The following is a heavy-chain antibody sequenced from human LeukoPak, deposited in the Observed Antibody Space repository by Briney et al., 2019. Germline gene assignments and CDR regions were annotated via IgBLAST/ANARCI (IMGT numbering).Heavy chain of an antibody. CDR2: VSGRGDKT. CDR3: ARVVRLSSTTSGYFDY. Sequence: GGSLRLSCAASGFTFITYAMSWVRQAPGKGLEWVSGVSGRGDKTYYADSVKGRFTISRDNSKNTLYLQMNSLRAEDTAVYYCARVVRLSSTTSGYFDYWGQGTLVTVSS. V-gene: IGHV3-23*01. J-gene: IGHJ4*02. D-gene: IGHD2-2*01. CDR1: GFTFITYA.